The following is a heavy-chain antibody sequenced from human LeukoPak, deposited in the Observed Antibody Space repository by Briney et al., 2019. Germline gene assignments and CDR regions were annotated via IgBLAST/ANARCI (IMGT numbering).Heavy chain of an antibody. D-gene: IGHD3-10*01. V-gene: IGHV3-33*01. CDR2: IWSDGSNK. CDR3: ARERYYYGSGSNYPFDY. J-gene: IGHJ4*02. CDR1: GFIFSTYG. Sequence: PGGSLRLSCAASGFIFSTYGVHWVRQAPGKGLEWVAVIWSDGSNKYYADSVKGRFTVSRDNSKSTLLVQMNSLRAEDTAVYYCARERYYYGSGSNYPFDYWGQGTLVTVSS.